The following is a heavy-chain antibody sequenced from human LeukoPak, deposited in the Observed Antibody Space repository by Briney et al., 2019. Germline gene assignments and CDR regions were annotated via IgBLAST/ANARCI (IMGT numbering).Heavy chain of an antibody. CDR1: GGSISSYY. CDR3: ARDPHFDY. Sequence: SETLSLTCTVSGGSISSYYWSWIRQPPGKGLEWIGYIYYSGSTSYNPSLKSRVTISIDTSKNQFSLKLSSVTAADTAVYYCARDPHFDYWGQGTLVTVSS. J-gene: IGHJ4*02. CDR2: IYYSGST. V-gene: IGHV4-59*01.